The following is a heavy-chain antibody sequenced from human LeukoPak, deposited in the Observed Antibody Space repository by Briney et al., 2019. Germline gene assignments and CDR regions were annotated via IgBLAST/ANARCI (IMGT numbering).Heavy chain of an antibody. CDR2: ISAYNGNT. CDR1: GYTFTSYG. J-gene: IGHJ3*02. CDR3: ARPRDGYNPDAFDI. D-gene: IGHD5-24*01. V-gene: IGHV1-18*01. Sequence: ASVKVSCKASGYTFTSYGISWVRQAPGQGLEWMGWISAYNGNTNYAQKLQGRVTMTTDTTTSTAYMELRSLRSDDTAVYYCARPRDGYNPDAFDIWGQGTMVTVSS.